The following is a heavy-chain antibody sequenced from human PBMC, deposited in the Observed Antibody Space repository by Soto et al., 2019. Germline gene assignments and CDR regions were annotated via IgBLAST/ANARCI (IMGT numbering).Heavy chain of an antibody. V-gene: IGHV4-59*08. CDR2: IYYSGST. CDR3: ARLLGCSSTSCYYYYYYMHV. Sequence: QVQLQESGPGLVKPSETLSLTRTVSGGSISSYYWSWIRQPPGKGLEWIGYIYYSGSTNYNPSLKSRVNISVDTSKNQFSLKLSSVTAADTAVYYCARLLGCSSTSCYYYYYYMHVWGKGTTVTVSS. D-gene: IGHD2-2*01. J-gene: IGHJ6*03. CDR1: GGSISSYY.